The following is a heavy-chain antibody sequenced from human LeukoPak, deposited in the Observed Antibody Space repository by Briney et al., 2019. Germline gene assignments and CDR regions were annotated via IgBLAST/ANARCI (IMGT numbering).Heavy chain of an antibody. Sequence: SETLSLTCAVYGGSFSGYYWSWIRQPPGKGLEWIGEINHSGSTNYNPSLKSRVTISVDTPKNQFPLKLSSVTAADTAVYYCARLRYQRDYWGQGTLVTVSS. CDR1: GGSFSGYY. CDR2: INHSGST. J-gene: IGHJ4*02. D-gene: IGHD1-14*01. V-gene: IGHV4-34*01. CDR3: ARLRYQRDY.